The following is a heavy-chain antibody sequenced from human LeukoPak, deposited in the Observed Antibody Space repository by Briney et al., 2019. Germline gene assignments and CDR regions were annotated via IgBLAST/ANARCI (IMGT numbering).Heavy chain of an antibody. V-gene: IGHV4-4*02. CDR1: GGSISSSNW. CDR3: ARENDYGDYFHVDN. Sequence: SETLSLTCAVSGGSISSSNWWSWVRQPPGKGLEWIGEIYHSGSTNYNPSLKSRVTISVDKSKNQFSLKLRSVTAADTAVYYCARENDYGDYFHVDNWGQGTLVTVSS. D-gene: IGHD4-17*01. CDR2: IYHSGST. J-gene: IGHJ4*02.